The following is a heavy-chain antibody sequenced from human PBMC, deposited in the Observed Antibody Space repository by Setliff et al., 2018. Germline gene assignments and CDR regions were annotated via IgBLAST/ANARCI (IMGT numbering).Heavy chain of an antibody. V-gene: IGHV1-46*01. CDR2: INPSGGST. J-gene: IGHJ4*02. D-gene: IGHD2-21*02. Sequence: ASVKVSCKASGYTFTSYYMHWVRQAPGQGLEWMGIINPSGGSTSYAQKFQGRVTMTRDTSTSTVYMALSSLRSEDTAVYYCARDRAIVVVTATGTLNYWGQGTLVTVSS. CDR1: GYTFTSYY. CDR3: ARDRAIVVVTATGTLNY.